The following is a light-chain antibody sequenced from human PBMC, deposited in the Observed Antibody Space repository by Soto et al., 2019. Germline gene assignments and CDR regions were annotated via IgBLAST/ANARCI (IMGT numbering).Light chain of an antibody. J-gene: IGLJ1*01. Sequence: QPALTQPASVSGSPGQSITISCTGTSSDVGSYHLVSWYQQHPGKAPKVMIYEGNKRPSGVPNRFSGSKSGNTASLTISGLQAEDEAEYYCCSFAGSSTFDFGTGTKVTVL. V-gene: IGLV2-23*01. CDR3: CSFAGSSTFD. CDR1: SSDVGSYHL. CDR2: EGN.